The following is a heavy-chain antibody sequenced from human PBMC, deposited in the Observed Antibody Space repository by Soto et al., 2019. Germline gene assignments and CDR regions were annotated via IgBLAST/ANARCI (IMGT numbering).Heavy chain of an antibody. D-gene: IGHD4-17*01. CDR1: GGSFSGYY. CDR3: ARGRHRLRGWFDP. CDR2: INHSGST. Sequence: KASETLSLTCAVYGGSFSGYYWSWIRQPPGKGLEWIGEINHSGSTNYNPSLKSRVTISVDTSKNQFSLKLSSVTAADTAVYYCARGRHRLRGWFDPWGQGTLVTVSS. V-gene: IGHV4-34*01. J-gene: IGHJ5*02.